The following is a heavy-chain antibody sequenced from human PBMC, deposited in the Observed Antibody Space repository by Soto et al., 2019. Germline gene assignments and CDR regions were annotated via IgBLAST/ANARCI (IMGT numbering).Heavy chain of an antibody. CDR1: GFTFSSYA. CDR2: ISGSGGST. D-gene: IGHD3-16*01. Sequence: EVQLLESGGGLVRPGGSLRLSCAASGFTFSSYAMSWVRQAPGKGLEWVSAISGSGGSTYYGDSVKGRFTISRDNSKNTLYLQMNSLRAEDTAVYYCAKGGLTSPGVDCWGQGTLVTVSS. CDR3: AKGGLTSPGVDC. V-gene: IGHV3-23*01. J-gene: IGHJ4*02.